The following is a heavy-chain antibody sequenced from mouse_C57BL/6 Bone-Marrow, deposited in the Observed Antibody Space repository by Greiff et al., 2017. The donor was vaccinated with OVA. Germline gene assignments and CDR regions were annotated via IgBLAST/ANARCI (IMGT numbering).Heavy chain of an antibody. CDR1: GYTFTSYW. D-gene: IGHD1-1*01. Sequence: QVQLQQSGAELVRPGSSVKLSCKASGYTFTSYWMHWVKQRPIQGLEWIGNIDPSDSETHYNQKFKDKATLTVDKSSSTAYMQLSSLTSEDSAVYYCARGGTVVAYYYAMDYWGQGTSVTVSS. V-gene: IGHV1-52*01. CDR3: ARGGTVVAYYYAMDY. CDR2: IDPSDSET. J-gene: IGHJ4*01.